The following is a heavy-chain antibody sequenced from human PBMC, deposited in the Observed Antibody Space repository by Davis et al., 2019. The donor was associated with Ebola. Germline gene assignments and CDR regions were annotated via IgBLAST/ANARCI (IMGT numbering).Heavy chain of an antibody. CDR2: IIPIFGTA. V-gene: IGHV1-69*13. CDR1: GGTFGSYA. CDR3: ARETIAVAALGAFDI. J-gene: IGHJ3*02. Sequence: SVKVSCKASGGTFGSYAISWVRQAPGQGLEWMGGIIPIFGTANYAQKFQGRVTITADESTSTAYMELSSLRSEDTAVYYCARETIAVAALGAFDIWGQGTMVTVSS. D-gene: IGHD6-19*01.